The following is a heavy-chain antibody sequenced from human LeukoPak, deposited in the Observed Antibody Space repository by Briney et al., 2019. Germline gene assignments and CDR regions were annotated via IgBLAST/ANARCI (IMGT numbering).Heavy chain of an antibody. J-gene: IGHJ1*01. V-gene: IGHV3-9*01. CDR3: AKEIYGDSTGGRFQQ. CDR2: ISWNSGSI. CDR1: GFTFDDYA. D-gene: IGHD4-17*01. Sequence: PGGSLRLSCAASGFTFDDYAMHWVRQAPGKGLEWVSGISWNSGSIGYADSVKGRFTISRDNAKNSLYLQMNSLRAEDTAVYYCAKEIYGDSTGGRFQQWGQGTLVTVSS.